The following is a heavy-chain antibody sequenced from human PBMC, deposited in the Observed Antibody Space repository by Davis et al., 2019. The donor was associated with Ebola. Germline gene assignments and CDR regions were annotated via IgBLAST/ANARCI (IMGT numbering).Heavy chain of an antibody. D-gene: IGHD3-16*01. CDR1: GFTFSSYG. V-gene: IGHV3-33*08. CDR3: ARERGFYGMDV. CDR2: IWYDGSNK. J-gene: IGHJ6*02. Sequence: PGGSLRLSCAASGFTFSSYGMHWVRQAPGKGLEWVAVIWYDGSNKYYADSVKGRFTISRDNSKNTLYLQMNSLRAEDTAVYYCARERGFYGMDVWGQGTTVTVSS.